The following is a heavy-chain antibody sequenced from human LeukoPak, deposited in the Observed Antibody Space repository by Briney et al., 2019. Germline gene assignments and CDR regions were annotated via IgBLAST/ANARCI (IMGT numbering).Heavy chain of an antibody. CDR3: ARDPFRSSFDS. V-gene: IGHV4-4*07. D-gene: IGHD3-10*01. CDR2: IYSSGTT. CDR1: GDSTKNFY. J-gene: IGHJ4*02. Sequence: SETLSLTCTVSGDSTKNFYWNWIRQSAGRGLEWIGRIYSSGTTHYNPSLKSRVTMSMDTSKTQFSLKLTSVTAADTAIYYCARDPFRSSFDSWGQGTLVTVSS.